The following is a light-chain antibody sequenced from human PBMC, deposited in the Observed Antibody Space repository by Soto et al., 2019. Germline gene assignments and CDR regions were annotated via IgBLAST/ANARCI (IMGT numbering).Light chain of an antibody. CDR3: QSYDRSLSGSYV. CDR2: GNS. V-gene: IGLV1-40*01. Sequence: QSVLTELPSVSGAPGQWVTTSCTGSSSNIGAGYDVHWYQQLPGTAPKLLIYGNSNRPSGVPHRFSGPTSGTPASLAITGLQAEDEADYYCQSYDRSLSGSYVFGTGTKVTVL. J-gene: IGLJ1*01. CDR1: SSNIGAGYD.